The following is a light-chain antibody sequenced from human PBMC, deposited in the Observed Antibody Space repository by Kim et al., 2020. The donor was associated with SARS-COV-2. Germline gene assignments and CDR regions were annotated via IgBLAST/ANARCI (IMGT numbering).Light chain of an antibody. Sequence: EIVLTQSPGTLSLSPGERATLSCRASQSVSSSYLAWYQQKPGQAPRLLIYVASSRATGIPDRFSGSGSGTDFTLTISRLEPEDFAVYYCQRYGSSPYTFGQGTKLEI. J-gene: IGKJ2*01. CDR2: VAS. CDR3: QRYGSSPYT. CDR1: QSVSSSY. V-gene: IGKV3-20*01.